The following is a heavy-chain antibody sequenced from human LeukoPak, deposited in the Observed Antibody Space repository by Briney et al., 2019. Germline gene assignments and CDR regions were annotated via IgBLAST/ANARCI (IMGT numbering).Heavy chain of an antibody. D-gene: IGHD4-17*01. CDR1: GFTFSSYS. J-gene: IGHJ6*02. CDR3: ASHYGDSLDGMDV. Sequence: GGSLRLSCAASGFTFSSYSMNWVRQAPGKGLEWVSSISSSSSYIYYADSVKGRFTISRDNAKNSLYLQMNSLRAEDTAVYYCASHYGDSLDGMDVWGQGTTVTVSS. CDR2: ISSSSSYI. V-gene: IGHV3-21*01.